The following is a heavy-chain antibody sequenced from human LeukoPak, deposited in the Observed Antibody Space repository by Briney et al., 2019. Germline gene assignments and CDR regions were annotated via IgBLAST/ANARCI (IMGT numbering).Heavy chain of an antibody. CDR2: IFTSGST. CDR3: ARDSAGDRSSEC. Sequence: SETLSLTCTVSGGSISGYYWSWIRQPAGKGLEWIGRIFTSGSTNYNPSLKSRVNMSVDTSKNQFSLKLSSMTAADTAVYYCARDSAGDRSSECWGQGTLVTVSS. V-gene: IGHV4-4*07. D-gene: IGHD6-25*01. CDR1: GGSISGYY. J-gene: IGHJ4*02.